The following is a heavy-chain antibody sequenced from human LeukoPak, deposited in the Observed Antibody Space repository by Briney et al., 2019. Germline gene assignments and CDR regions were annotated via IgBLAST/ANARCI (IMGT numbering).Heavy chain of an antibody. Sequence: PGGSLRLSCAASGFSFSNNWMTWVRQASGRGLEWVANIKEDGSEKHYVEFVKGRFTISRDNAKNSMYLQMNSLRADDTAVYYCARLLSGSYWSLGHYFDYWGQGALVTVFS. CDR1: GFSFSNNW. CDR3: ARLLSGSYWSLGHYFDY. CDR2: IKEDGSEK. V-gene: IGHV3-7*01. D-gene: IGHD1-26*01. J-gene: IGHJ4*02.